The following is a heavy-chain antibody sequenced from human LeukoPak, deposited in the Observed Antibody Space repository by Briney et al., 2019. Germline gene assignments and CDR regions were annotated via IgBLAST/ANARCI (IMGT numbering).Heavy chain of an antibody. V-gene: IGHV4-59*08. CDR1: GGSISSYY. Sequence: SETLSLTCTVSGGSISSYYWSWIRQPPGKGLEWIGYIYYSGSTNYNPSLKSRVTISVDTSKNQFSLKLSSVTAADTAVYYYARLRSSGSCYNDAFDIWGQGTMVTVSS. D-gene: IGHD3-10*01. CDR3: ARLRSSGSCYNDAFDI. J-gene: IGHJ3*02. CDR2: IYYSGST.